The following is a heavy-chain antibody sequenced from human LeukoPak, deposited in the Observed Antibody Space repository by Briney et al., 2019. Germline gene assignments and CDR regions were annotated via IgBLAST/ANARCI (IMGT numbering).Heavy chain of an antibody. Sequence: GGSLRLSCAASGFTFSSYWMHWVRQAPGKELVWVSRINGDGNSTTYADSVKGRFTISRDNSKNTLYLQMNSLRAEDTAVYYCAKRSGDYWGQGTLVTVSS. J-gene: IGHJ4*02. V-gene: IGHV3-74*01. CDR1: GFTFSSYW. CDR2: INGDGNST. CDR3: AKRSGDY. D-gene: IGHD3-10*01.